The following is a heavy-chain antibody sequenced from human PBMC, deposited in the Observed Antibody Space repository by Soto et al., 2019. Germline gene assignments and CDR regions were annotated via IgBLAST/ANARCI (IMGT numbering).Heavy chain of an antibody. CDR3: TTDLGSGAAVKDYGMDV. D-gene: IGHD3-10*02. CDR2: IKSKTDGGTT. J-gene: IGHJ6*02. V-gene: IGHV3-15*07. CDR1: GFTFSNAW. Sequence: EVQLVESGGGLVKPGGSLRLSCAASGFTFSNAWMNWVRQAPGKGLEWVGRIKSKTDGGTTDYAAPVKGRFTISRDDSKNTLYLQMNSLKTEDTAVYYCTTDLGSGAAVKDYGMDVWGQGTTVTVSS.